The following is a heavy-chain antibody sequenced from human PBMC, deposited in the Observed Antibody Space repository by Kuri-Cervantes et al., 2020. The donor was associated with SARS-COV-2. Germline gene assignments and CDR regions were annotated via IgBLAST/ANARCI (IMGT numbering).Heavy chain of an antibody. CDR2: IYHSGST. J-gene: IGHJ3*02. Sequence: TLSLTCAVSGYSISSGYYWGWIRQPPGKGLEWIGSIYHSGSTYYNPSLKSRVTISVDTSKNQFSLKLSSVTAADTAVYYCARHDYGEGRGAFDIWGQGTMVTVSS. V-gene: IGHV4-38-2*01. CDR1: GYSISSGYY. D-gene: IGHD4-17*01. CDR3: ARHDYGEGRGAFDI.